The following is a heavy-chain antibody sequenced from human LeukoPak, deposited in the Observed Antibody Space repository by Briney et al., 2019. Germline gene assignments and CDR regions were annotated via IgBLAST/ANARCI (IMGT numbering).Heavy chain of an antibody. J-gene: IGHJ5*02. D-gene: IGHD6-13*01. CDR2: INHSGST. V-gene: IGHV4-34*01. CDR3: ARRGSSWYHNWFDP. CDR1: GGSFSGYY. Sequence: SETLSLTCAVYGGSFSGYYWSWIRQPPGKGLEWIGEINHSGSTNYNPSLKSRIIISVDTSKNQFSLKLSSVTAADTAVYYCARRGSSWYHNWFDPWGQGTLVTVSS.